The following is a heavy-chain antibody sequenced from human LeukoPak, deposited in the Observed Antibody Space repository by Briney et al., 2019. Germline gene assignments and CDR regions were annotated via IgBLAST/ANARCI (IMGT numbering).Heavy chain of an antibody. CDR3: ARDQIKYCSSTSCYKRGYYYGMDV. Sequence: DPSETLSLTCTVSGGSISSYYWSWIRQPPGKGLEWIGYIYYSGSTNYNPSLKSRVTISGETCKKQFSLKLSSVTAADTAVYYCARDQIKYCSSTSCYKRGYYYGMDVWGQGTTVTVSS. J-gene: IGHJ6*02. CDR2: IYYSGST. V-gene: IGHV4-59*01. D-gene: IGHD2-2*01. CDR1: GGSISSYY.